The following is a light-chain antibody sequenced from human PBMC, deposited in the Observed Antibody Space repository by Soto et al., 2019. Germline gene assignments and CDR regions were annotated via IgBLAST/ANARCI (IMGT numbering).Light chain of an antibody. CDR3: QHANSYPIA. CDR2: AAS. Sequence: DIQMTQSPSSVSASVGDTVTITCRASQGIRSWLAWYQQKPGQAPQPLLYAASNLQSGVPSMFSDSRSGTDFTLTLTSLQPEDFATYYCQHANSYPIAFGQGTRLDIK. V-gene: IGKV1-12*01. J-gene: IGKJ5*01. CDR1: QGIRSW.